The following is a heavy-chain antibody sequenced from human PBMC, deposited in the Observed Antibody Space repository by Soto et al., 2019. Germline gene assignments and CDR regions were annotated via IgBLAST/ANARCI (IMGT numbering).Heavy chain of an antibody. Sequence: EVQLVESGGGLVQPGGSLRLSCAASGFTFSSYAMNWVRQAPGKGLEYASAISSNGGSTYYANSLKGGVTISRDNSKNTLYLQTGSLRAEDMAVYYCARGWALPIFDYWGQGTLVTVSS. CDR1: GFTFSSYA. CDR3: ARGWALPIFDY. CDR2: ISSNGGST. D-gene: IGHD1-26*01. V-gene: IGHV3-64*01. J-gene: IGHJ4*02.